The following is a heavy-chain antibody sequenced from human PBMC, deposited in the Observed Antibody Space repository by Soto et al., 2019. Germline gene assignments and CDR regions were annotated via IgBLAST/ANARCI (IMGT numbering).Heavy chain of an antibody. V-gene: IGHV3-7*03. CDR1: GISLSDFW. CDR3: ATERGSHFDAFEH. D-gene: IGHD1-26*01. CDR2: IRQDGSDK. J-gene: IGHJ3*01. Sequence: VQLVESGGGLVQPGGSLTLSCVASGISLSDFWMSWVRQAPGKGLEWVANIRQDGSDKNYVDSVKGRFTVSRDSAKNSVYPHMTNLRAEDTAMYFCATERGSHFDAFEHWGQGTMVSVSS.